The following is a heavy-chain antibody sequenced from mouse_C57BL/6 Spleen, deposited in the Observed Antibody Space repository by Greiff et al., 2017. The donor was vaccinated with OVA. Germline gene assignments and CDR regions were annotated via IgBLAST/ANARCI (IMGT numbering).Heavy chain of an antibody. V-gene: IGHV1-19*01. Sequence: EVQLQESGPVLVKPGASVKMSCKASGYTFTDYYMNWVKQSHGKSLEWIGVINPYNGGTSYNQKFKGKATLTVDKSSSTAYMELNSLTSEDSAVYYCARNDYGSSYYAMDYWGQGTSVTVSS. D-gene: IGHD1-1*01. CDR3: ARNDYGSSYYAMDY. CDR2: INPYNGGT. J-gene: IGHJ4*01. CDR1: GYTFTDYY.